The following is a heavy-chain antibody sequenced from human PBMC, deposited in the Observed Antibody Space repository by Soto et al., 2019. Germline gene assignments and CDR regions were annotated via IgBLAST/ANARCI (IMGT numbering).Heavy chain of an antibody. CDR3: AREHMLDHSSGYYYYFDY. D-gene: IGHD3-22*01. Sequence: SVKVSCKASGGTFSSYAISWVRQAPGQGLEWMGGIIPIFGTANYAQKFQGRVTITADKSTSTAYMELSSLRSEDTAVYYCAREHMLDHSSGYYYYFDYRGQGTLVTVSS. CDR2: IIPIFGTA. CDR1: GGTFSSYA. V-gene: IGHV1-69*06. J-gene: IGHJ4*02.